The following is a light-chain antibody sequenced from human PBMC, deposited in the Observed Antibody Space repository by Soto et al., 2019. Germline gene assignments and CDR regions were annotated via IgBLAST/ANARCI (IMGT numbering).Light chain of an antibody. V-gene: IGLV1-40*01. CDR3: QSYDTRLRWV. CDR1: SSNFGANFD. CDR2: GDT. J-gene: IGLJ2*01. Sequence: QSVLTQPPSVSGAPGQRVTISCTGSSSNFGANFDVQWYQQVPGTAPKLLIYGDTIRPSGVPDRFSGSKSGTSASLAITGLQAEDEADYYCQSYDTRLRWVFGGGTQLTVL.